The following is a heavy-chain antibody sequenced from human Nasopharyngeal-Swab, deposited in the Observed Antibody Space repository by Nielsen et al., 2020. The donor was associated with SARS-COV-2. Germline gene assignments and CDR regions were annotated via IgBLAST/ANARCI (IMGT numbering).Heavy chain of an antibody. CDR2: IRSKAYGGTT. D-gene: IGHD2-2*01. CDR1: GFTFCYYA. Sequence: GESLKISCTASGFTFCYYAMSWFRQAPGKGLEWVGFIRSKAYGGTTEYAASVKGRFTISRDDSKSIAYLQMNSLKTEDTAVYYCSSWRPAAGAAPLDYWGQGTLVTVSS. V-gene: IGHV3-49*03. J-gene: IGHJ4*02. CDR3: SSWRPAAGAAPLDY.